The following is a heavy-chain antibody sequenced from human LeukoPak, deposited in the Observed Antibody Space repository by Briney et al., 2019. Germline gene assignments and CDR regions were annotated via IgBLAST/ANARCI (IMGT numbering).Heavy chain of an antibody. D-gene: IGHD6-19*01. CDR3: AIEIRHTGWYVDY. V-gene: IGHV3-33*01. CDR1: GFTFSTYG. CDR2: TWYDGSNQ. J-gene: IGHJ4*02. Sequence: GGSLRLSCEASGFTFSTYGMHWVRQAPGKGLEGGAVTWYDGSNQYYGGSVKGRFTISRDNSKNTMYPQMDSLRDEDTAVYYCAIEIRHTGWYVDYWGQGTLVTVSS.